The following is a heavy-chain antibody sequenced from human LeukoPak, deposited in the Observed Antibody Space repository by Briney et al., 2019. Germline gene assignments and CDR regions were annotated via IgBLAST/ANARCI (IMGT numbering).Heavy chain of an antibody. CDR1: GFTFSSYT. V-gene: IGHV3-7*01. CDR3: GRLAHNAWYAIDF. CDR2: ILPDGSQK. J-gene: IGHJ4*02. Sequence: GGSLRLSCAASGFTFSSYTMTWVRQAPGKGLEWLANILPDGSQKYYVDSVKGRFTISRDNPKNSLYLQINNLRAEDTAVYYCGRLAHNAWYAIDFWGQGTLVTVSS. D-gene: IGHD2-2*01.